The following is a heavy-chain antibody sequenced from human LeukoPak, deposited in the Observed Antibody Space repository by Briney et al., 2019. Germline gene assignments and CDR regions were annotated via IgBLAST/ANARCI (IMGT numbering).Heavy chain of an antibody. J-gene: IGHJ5*02. CDR2: ISSSGKI. CDR3: ARSAKPGAHDFDP. V-gene: IGHV3-48*02. Sequence: GGSLRLSCAASGFTLSSYSMAWVRQAPGKGLEWLSYISSSGKIWYADSLKGRFTVSRGNAKNSLYLQMNSLRDEDTAVYYCARSAKPGAHDFDPWGQGTLVSVS. CDR1: GFTLSSYS.